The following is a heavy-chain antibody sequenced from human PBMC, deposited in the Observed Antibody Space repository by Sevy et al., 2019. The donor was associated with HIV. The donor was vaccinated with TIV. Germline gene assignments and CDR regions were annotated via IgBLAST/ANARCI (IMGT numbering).Heavy chain of an antibody. CDR3: EKEGGGYYYDSSGLFDY. CDR1: GFTFSSYA. J-gene: IGHJ4*02. V-gene: IGHV3-23*01. Sequence: GGSLRLSCAASGFTFSSYAMSWVRQAPGKGLEWVSAISGSGYLTYYTDSVKGRFTISRDNSKNTLYLQMNSLRAEDTAVYYCEKEGGGYYYDSSGLFDYWGQGTLVTVSS. CDR2: ISGSGYLT. D-gene: IGHD3-22*01.